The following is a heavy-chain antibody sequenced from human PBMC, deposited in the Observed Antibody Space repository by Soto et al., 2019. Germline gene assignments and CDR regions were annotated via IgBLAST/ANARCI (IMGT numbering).Heavy chain of an antibody. CDR2: ISAYNGNT. Sequence: ASVKVSCKTSGYAFTNFGLSWVRQAPGQGLEWMGWISAYNGNTNYAQNFQGRVTMTTDTSTSTAYMELRSLTSDDTAVYYCAREGNPINYWGQGTLVTVSP. D-gene: IGHD5-12*01. CDR1: GYAFTNFG. CDR3: AREGNPINY. J-gene: IGHJ4*02. V-gene: IGHV1-18*01.